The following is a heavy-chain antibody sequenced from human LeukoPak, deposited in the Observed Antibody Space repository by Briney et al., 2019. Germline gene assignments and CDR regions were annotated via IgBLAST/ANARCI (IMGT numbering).Heavy chain of an antibody. CDR3: ARDHYYYGSGRYYYYMDV. J-gene: IGHJ6*03. V-gene: IGHV4-59*12. CDR2: IYYSGST. D-gene: IGHD3-10*01. Sequence: SETLSLTCTVSGGSISSYYWSWIRQPPGKGLEWIGYIYYSGSTNYNPSLKSRVTMSVDTSKNQFSLKLSSVTAADTAVYYCARDHYYYGSGRYYYYMDVWGKGTTVTISS. CDR1: GGSISSYY.